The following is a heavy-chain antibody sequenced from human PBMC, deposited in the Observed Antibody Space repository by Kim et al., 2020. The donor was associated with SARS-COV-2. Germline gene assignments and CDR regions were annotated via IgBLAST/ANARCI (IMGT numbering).Heavy chain of an antibody. CDR2: IVVGSGNT. Sequence: SVKVSCKASGFTFTSSAMQWVRQARGQRLEWIGWIVVGSGNTNYAQKFQERVTITRDMSTSTAYMELSSLRSEDTAVYYCAATYVWGSYRSDYWGQGTLGTVSS. D-gene: IGHD3-16*02. CDR1: GFTFTSSA. CDR3: AATYVWGSYRSDY. J-gene: IGHJ4*02. V-gene: IGHV1-58*02.